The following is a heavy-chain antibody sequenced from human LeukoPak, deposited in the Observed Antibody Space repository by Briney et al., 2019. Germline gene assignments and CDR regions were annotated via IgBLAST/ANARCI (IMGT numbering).Heavy chain of an antibody. CDR2: TYVDGNS. D-gene: IGHD2-15*01. CDR3: ARGGRGSAVVVAPRAFDI. CDR1: GFTFSDYG. J-gene: IGHJ3*02. Sequence: GGSLRLSCAASGFTFSDYGMHWVRQAPGMGLKWVSVTYVDGNSYYADSVKGRFIISRDFPKDTVYLQMNGLRVEDSALYYCARGGRGSAVVVAPRAFDIWGQGTMVAVSS. V-gene: IGHV3-NL1*01.